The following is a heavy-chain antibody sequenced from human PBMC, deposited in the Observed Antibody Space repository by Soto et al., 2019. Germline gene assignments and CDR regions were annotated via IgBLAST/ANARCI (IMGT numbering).Heavy chain of an antibody. CDR3: ARGRGYGDYTRNCFDY. CDR2: INHSGST. J-gene: IGHJ4*02. Sequence: TLSLTCTVSGGSISSGGYYWSWIRQHPGKGLEWIGEINHSGSTNYNPSLKSRVTISVDTSKNQFSLKLSSVTAADTAVYYCARGRGYGDYTRNCFDYWGQGTLVTVSS. CDR1: GGSISSGGYY. D-gene: IGHD4-17*01. V-gene: IGHV4-31*03.